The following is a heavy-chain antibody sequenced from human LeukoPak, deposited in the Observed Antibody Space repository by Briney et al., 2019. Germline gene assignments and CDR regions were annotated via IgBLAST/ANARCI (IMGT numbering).Heavy chain of an antibody. CDR1: GYTFTDYY. CDR3: ARDRDYSNTERGFDY. V-gene: IGHV1-2*06. J-gene: IGHJ4*02. CDR2: INPNSGET. D-gene: IGHD4-11*01. Sequence: GASVKVSCKTSGYTFTDYYIHWVRQAPGQGLDWMGRINPNSGETNSAQKFQGRVTMTGDTSISTAYMELGRVTSDDTAVYYCARDRDYSNTERGFDYWGQGTLVTVSS.